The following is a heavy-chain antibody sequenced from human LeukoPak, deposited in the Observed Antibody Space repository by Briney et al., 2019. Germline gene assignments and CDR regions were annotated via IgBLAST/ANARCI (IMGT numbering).Heavy chain of an antibody. J-gene: IGHJ4*02. CDR2: MNPNSGNT. D-gene: IGHD6-13*01. CDR3: ARVKKVGSWSTKGY. V-gene: IGHV1-8*01. Sequence: ASVKVSCKASGYTFTSYDINWVRQAAGQGLEWMGWMNPNSGNTGYAQKFQGRVTMTRNTSISTAYMILSSLRSEDTAVYYCARVKKVGSWSTKGYWGQGTLVTVSS. CDR1: GYTFTSYD.